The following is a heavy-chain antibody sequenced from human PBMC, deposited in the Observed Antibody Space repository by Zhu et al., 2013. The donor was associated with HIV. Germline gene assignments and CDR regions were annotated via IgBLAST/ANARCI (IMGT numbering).Heavy chain of an antibody. Sequence: QVQLVQSGTELKKPGASVKVSCNTSGYTFNAYFIHWVRQARGQGLEWVGWINPYNGNTKYSQKFQGRVTLTRDTSTSTAYMELSSLHSDDTAMYYCARDFIYYDHLNGYYLKDAFDMWGQGTLVTVSS. D-gene: IGHD3-9*01. J-gene: IGHJ3*02. CDR1: GYTFNAYF. CDR2: INPYNGNT. V-gene: IGHV1-2*02. CDR3: ARDFIYYDHLNGYYLKDAFDM.